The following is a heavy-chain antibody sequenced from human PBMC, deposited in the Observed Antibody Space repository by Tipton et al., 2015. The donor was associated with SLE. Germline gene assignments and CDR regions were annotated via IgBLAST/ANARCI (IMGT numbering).Heavy chain of an antibody. D-gene: IGHD3-16*02. J-gene: IGHJ6*03. V-gene: IGHV4-61*02. CDR3: AREYDFVWGSYRPYYFMDV. Sequence: TLSLTCTVSGDSISGGKYHWSWVRQPPGKGLQWIGRVYPSGATNYNPSLKSRVTISVDTSKNQFSLKLSSVTAADTAVYYCAREYDFVWGSYRPYYFMDVWGKGTTVTVSS. CDR2: VYPSGAT. CDR1: GDSISGGKYH.